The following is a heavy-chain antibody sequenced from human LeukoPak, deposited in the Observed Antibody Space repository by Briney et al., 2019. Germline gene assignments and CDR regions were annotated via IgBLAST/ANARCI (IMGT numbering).Heavy chain of an antibody. CDR2: IYSDGST. CDR1: GFTVSSNY. CDR3: ARGTPGADYYYGMDV. Sequence: GGSLRLSCAASGFTVSSNYMSWVRQAPGKGLEWVSVIYSDGSTYYADSVKGRFTISRDTSKNTLYLQMNSLGVEDTAVYFCARGTPGADYYYGMDVWGQGTTVTVSS. D-gene: IGHD2-8*02. V-gene: IGHV3-53*01. J-gene: IGHJ6*02.